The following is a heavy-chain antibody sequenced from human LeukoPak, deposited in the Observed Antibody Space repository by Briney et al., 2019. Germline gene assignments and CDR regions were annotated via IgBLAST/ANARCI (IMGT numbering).Heavy chain of an antibody. CDR3: TREGSGYDIDAFDI. D-gene: IGHD5-12*01. V-gene: IGHV3-49*03. CDR2: IRSKAYGGTT. J-gene: IGHJ3*02. Sequence: GGSLRLSCTASGFTFGDYAMSWFRQAPGKGLEWVGFIRSKAYGGTTEYAASVKGRFTISRDDSKSIAYLQMNSLKTEDTAVYYCTREGSGYDIDAFDIWGQGTMVTVSS. CDR1: GFTFGDYA.